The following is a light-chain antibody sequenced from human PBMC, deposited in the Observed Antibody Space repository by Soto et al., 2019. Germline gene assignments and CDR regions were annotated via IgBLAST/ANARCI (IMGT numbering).Light chain of an antibody. CDR3: SSYAGDSRLV. V-gene: IGLV2-14*01. J-gene: IGLJ2*01. Sequence: QSALTQPASVSGSPGQSITISCTGTSSDVGGYHYVSWYQQYPGKAPKLIIYEVTNRPSGVSNRFSGSKSGNTASLIVSGLQAEDEADYFCSSYAGDSRLVFGGGTKVTVL. CDR2: EVT. CDR1: SSDVGGYHY.